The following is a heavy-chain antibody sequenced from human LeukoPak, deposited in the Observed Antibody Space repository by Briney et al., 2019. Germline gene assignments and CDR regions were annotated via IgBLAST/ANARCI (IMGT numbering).Heavy chain of an antibody. CDR2: IFSSGNS. J-gene: IGHJ4*02. CDR1: GDSMSSGTYY. D-gene: IGHD2-2*01. V-gene: IGHV4-61*02. CDR3: AGFCASSTCYNGGTNFAF. Sequence: SETLSLTCTVSGDSMSSGTYYWSWIRQPAGKRLEYLGRIFSSGNSNYNPSLKSRVTMSMDTSKSQFSLNLSSVTAADSAVYYCAGFCASSTCYNGGTNFAFWGQGALVAVSS.